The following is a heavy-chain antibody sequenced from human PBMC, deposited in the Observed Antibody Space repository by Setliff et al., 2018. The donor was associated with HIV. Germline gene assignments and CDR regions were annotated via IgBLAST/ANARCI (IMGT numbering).Heavy chain of an antibody. Sequence: ASVKVSCKVSGYTLSELSMHWVRQAPGEGLEWMGGFDPEDGETIYAQKFQGRVTMTRDTSTSTVYMELSSLRSEDTAVYFCARSYYGSGSYQGVLDYWGQGTLVTVSS. V-gene: IGHV1-24*01. D-gene: IGHD3-10*01. CDR1: GYTLSELS. J-gene: IGHJ4*02. CDR2: FDPEDGET. CDR3: ARSYYGSGSYQGVLDY.